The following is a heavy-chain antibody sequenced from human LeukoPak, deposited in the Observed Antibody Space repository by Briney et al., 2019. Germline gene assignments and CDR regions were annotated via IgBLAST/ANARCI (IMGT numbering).Heavy chain of an antibody. V-gene: IGHV3-23*01. J-gene: IGHJ6*04. CDR1: GFIFSNYG. Sequence: GGSLRLSCAASGFIFSNYGMTWVRQAPGKGLEWVSIISYSGTDTYYADSVKGRFTISRDNSKNTLYLQMNSLRGEDTAVYYCAELGITMIGGVWGKGTTVTISS. CDR3: AELGITMIGGV. CDR2: ISYSGTDT. D-gene: IGHD3-10*02.